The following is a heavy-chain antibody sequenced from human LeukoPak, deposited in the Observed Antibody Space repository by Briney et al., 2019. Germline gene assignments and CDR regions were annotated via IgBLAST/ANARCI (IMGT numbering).Heavy chain of an antibody. CDR3: ARVETYYYDSSGYPYFDY. V-gene: IGHV4-31*03. D-gene: IGHD3-22*01. J-gene: IGHJ4*02. Sequence: RPSQTLSLTRTVSGGSISSGGYYWSWIRQHPGKGLEWIGYIYYSGSTYYNPSLKSRVSISIDTSKNQFSLKLSSVTAADTAVYYCARVETYYYDSSGYPYFDYWGQGTLVTVSS. CDR1: GGSISSGGYY. CDR2: IYYSGST.